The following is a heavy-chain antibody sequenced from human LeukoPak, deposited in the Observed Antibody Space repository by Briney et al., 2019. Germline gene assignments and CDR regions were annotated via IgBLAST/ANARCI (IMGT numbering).Heavy chain of an antibody. CDR1: GFTFSSYA. D-gene: IGHD6-13*01. CDR2: ISGSGGST. J-gene: IGHJ4*02. CDR3: AGGSSSWYGYFDY. Sequence: GGSLRLSCAASGFTFSSYAMSWVRKAPGKGLEGVSAISGSGGSTYYADSVKGRFTISRDNSKNTLYLQMNSLRAEDTAVYYCAGGSSSWYGYFDYWGQGTLVTVSS. V-gene: IGHV3-23*01.